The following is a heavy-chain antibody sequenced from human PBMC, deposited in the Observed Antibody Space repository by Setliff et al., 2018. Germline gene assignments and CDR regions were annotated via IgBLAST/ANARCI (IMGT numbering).Heavy chain of an antibody. V-gene: IGHV1-2*02. D-gene: IGHD3-16*01. CDR3: AKQGDLAFDY. Sequence: ASVKVSCKASGYTFTSYGTSWVRQAPGQGPEWMGWIDPKSGRTKYAVKFQGRVTMTRDTSINTIYMEVSSLTSDDTAMYYCAKQGDLAFDYWGQGTQVTVSS. CDR1: GYTFTSYG. J-gene: IGHJ4*02. CDR2: IDPKSGRT.